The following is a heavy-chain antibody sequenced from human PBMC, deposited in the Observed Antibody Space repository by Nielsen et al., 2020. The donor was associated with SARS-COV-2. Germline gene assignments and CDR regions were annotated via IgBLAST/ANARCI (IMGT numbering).Heavy chain of an antibody. CDR2: IIPIFGTA. CDR1: GGTFSSYA. D-gene: IGHD2-15*01. Sequence: SVKVSCKASGGTFSSYAISWVRQAPGQGLEWMGGIIPIFGTANYAQKFQGRVTITADESTSTAYMELSSLRSEDTAVYYCARTAAVVAATHHSFDIWGQGTMVTVSS. V-gene: IGHV1-69*13. J-gene: IGHJ3*02. CDR3: ARTAAVVAATHHSFDI.